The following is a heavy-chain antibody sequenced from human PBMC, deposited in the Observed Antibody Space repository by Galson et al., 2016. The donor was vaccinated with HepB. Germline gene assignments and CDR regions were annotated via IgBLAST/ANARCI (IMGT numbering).Heavy chain of an antibody. D-gene: IGHD1-1*01. Sequence: SLRLSCAVSGFTVNNNYMSWVRQAPGKGLEGVSVMYSGGVTNYGDSVKGRATISRDNSKNILYLQLNSLRAEDTAVYFCARAYQYTLDYWGQGTLVTVSS. CDR3: ARAYQYTLDY. V-gene: IGHV3-66*01. CDR1: GFTVNNNY. J-gene: IGHJ4*02. CDR2: MYSGGVT.